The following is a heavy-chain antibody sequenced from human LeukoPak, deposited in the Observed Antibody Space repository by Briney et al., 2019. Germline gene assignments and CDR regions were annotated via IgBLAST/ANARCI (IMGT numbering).Heavy chain of an antibody. CDR2: ICYSGST. J-gene: IGHJ6*03. V-gene: IGHV4-59*01. Sequence: SETLSLTCTVSGGSISSYYWSWIRQPPGKGLEGIGYICYSGSTNYNTSLKSRVTISVETSKNQFSLKLSSVTAADAAVYFRPRGRVSSSTWYSTYYYYFYIDVVGKGPRSPSP. D-gene: IGHD1-1*01. CDR1: GGSISSYY. CDR3: PRGRVSSSTWYSTYYYYFYIDV.